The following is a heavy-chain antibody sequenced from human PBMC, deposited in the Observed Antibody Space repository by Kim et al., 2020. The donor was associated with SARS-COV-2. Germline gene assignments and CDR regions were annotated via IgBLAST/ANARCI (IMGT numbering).Heavy chain of an antibody. V-gene: IGHV4-59*01. CDR2: IYYSGST. D-gene: IGHD2-15*01. CDR3: ARVPLLQDYYYYYMDV. Sequence: SETLSLTCTVSGGSISSYYWSWIRQPPGKGLEWIGYIYYSGSTNYNPSLKSRVTISVDTSKNQFSLKLSSVTAADTAVYYCARVPLLQDYYYYYMDVWGKGTTVTVSS. CDR1: GGSISSYY. J-gene: IGHJ6*03.